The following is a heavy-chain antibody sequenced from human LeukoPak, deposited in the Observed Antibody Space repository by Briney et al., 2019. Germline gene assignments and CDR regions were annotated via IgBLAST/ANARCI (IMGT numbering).Heavy chain of an antibody. CDR3: ARSEQKIAAAVYYMDV. V-gene: IGHV4-61*02. Sequence: PSQTLSLTCTVSGGSISSGSYYWSWIRQPAGKGLEWIGRIYTSGSTNYNPSLKSRVTISVDTSKNQFSLKLSSVTAADTAVYYCARSEQKIAAAVYYMDVWGKGTTVTVSS. CDR2: IYTSGST. D-gene: IGHD6-13*01. J-gene: IGHJ6*03. CDR1: GGSISSGSYY.